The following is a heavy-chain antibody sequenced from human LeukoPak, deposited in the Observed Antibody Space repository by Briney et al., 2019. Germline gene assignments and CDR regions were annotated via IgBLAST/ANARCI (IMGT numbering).Heavy chain of an antibody. CDR2: IYPGDSDT. CDR3: ARTYYYDSGGYYYRAAFDI. CDR1: GYNFSTYW. Sequence: GESLKISCKGSGYNFSTYWIGWVRQMPGKGLEWMGIIYPGDSDTRYSPSFQGQVTISADKSISTAYLQWSSLKASDTAMYYCARTYYYDSGGYYYRAAFDIWGQGTMVTVSS. J-gene: IGHJ3*02. D-gene: IGHD3-22*01. V-gene: IGHV5-51*01.